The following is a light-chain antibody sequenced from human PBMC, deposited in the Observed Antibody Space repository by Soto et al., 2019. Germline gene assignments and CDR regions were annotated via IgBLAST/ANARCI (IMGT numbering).Light chain of an antibody. CDR1: QSINSN. V-gene: IGKV3-15*01. J-gene: IGKJ4*01. Sequence: EIVMTQSPATLSVSPGERATLSCRASQSINSNLAWYQQKPGQAPRLLIYDASIRATGITARFSGSGSGTEFTLTISGLQSEDFAVYCCQQYNIWPLTFGGGTKVEIK. CDR3: QQYNIWPLT. CDR2: DAS.